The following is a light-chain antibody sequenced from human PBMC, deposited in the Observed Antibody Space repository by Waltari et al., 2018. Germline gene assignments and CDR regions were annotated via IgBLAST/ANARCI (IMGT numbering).Light chain of an antibody. CDR1: QSISRN. V-gene: IGKV3-15*01. Sequence: LMTQSPATLSVSPGERATLSCRASQSISRNLAWYQQKPGQAPRLLIYGASTRAPGVPARFSGSGPGTEFTLSISSLQSEDFAVYYCQQYNNWRTFGQGTKLEI. CDR2: GAS. CDR3: QQYNNWRT. J-gene: IGKJ2*01.